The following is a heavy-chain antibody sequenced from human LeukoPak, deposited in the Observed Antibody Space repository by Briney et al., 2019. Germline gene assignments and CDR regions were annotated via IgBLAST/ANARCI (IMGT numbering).Heavy chain of an antibody. Sequence: SGTLSLTCAVSGGSISSGHWWSWVRRSPGKGLEWIGEIYHSGTTNYNPSLKSRVTLSVDKSKNQFSLKLRSVTAAGTAVYYCARESLRQQWLVRREEYYYMDVWGKGTTVTISS. J-gene: IGHJ6*03. D-gene: IGHD6-19*01. V-gene: IGHV4-4*02. CDR3: ARESLRQQWLVRREEYYYMDV. CDR2: IYHSGTT. CDR1: GGSISSGHW.